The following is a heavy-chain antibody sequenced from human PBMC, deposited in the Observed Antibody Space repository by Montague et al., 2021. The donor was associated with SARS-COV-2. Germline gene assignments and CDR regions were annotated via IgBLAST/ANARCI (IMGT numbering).Heavy chain of an antibody. D-gene: IGHD4-17*01. Sequence: TLSLTCTVSGGSISSASYYWSWIRQPAGKGLEWIGHIYSTVITNYNPSLKCRVTISVDLSKNQFSLKMTSVTAADTAVYYCARDPHDYGWFDPWGQGTLVTVSS. V-gene: IGHV4-61*09. CDR2: IYSTVIT. CDR1: GGSISSASYY. CDR3: ARDPHDYGWFDP. J-gene: IGHJ5*02.